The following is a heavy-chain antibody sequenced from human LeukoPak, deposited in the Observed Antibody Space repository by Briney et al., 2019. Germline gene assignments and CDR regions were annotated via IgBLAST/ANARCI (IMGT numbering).Heavy chain of an antibody. V-gene: IGHV1-18*01. J-gene: IGHJ5*02. D-gene: IGHD3-10*01. CDR1: GYTFSSYG. CDR2: ISAYNGDT. CDR3: ARSASDYYGSGSYDRS. Sequence: ASVKVSRKASGYTFSSYGISWVRQAPGQGLEWMGWISAYNGDTNYAQKFQGRVTMTTDTSTSTAYMEVRSLRSDDTAVYYCARSASDYYGSGSYDRSWGQGTLVTVSS.